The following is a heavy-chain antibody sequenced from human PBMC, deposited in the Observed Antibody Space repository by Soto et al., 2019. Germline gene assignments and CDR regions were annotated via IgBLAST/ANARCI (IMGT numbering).Heavy chain of an antibody. CDR2: ISAYNGNT. Sequence: ASVKVSCKSSGYTFTSYGISWARQAPGQGLEWMGWISAYNGNTNYAQKLQGRVTMTTDTSTSTAYMELRSLRSDDTAVYYCARADYYDSSGYYWFCHFDYWGQGTLVTVSS. D-gene: IGHD3-22*01. CDR3: ARADYYDSSGYYWFCHFDY. J-gene: IGHJ4*02. CDR1: GYTFTSYG. V-gene: IGHV1-18*01.